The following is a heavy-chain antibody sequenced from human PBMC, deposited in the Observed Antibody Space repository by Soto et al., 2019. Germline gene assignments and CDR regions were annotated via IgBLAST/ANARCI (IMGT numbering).Heavy chain of an antibody. J-gene: IGHJ5*02. D-gene: IGHD6-13*01. CDR1: GFSLSTSGVG. CDR3: AHCPAQLVPFNWFDP. CDR2: IYWDDDT. Sequence: QITLKESGPTLVKPTQALTLTCTFSGFSLSTSGVGVGWIRQPPGKALEWLALIYWDDDTRYSPSLQSRLTNTQDTSKNPVVLTMTNVYPVDTATYSCAHCPAQLVPFNWFDPWGQGTLVTVSS. V-gene: IGHV2-5*02.